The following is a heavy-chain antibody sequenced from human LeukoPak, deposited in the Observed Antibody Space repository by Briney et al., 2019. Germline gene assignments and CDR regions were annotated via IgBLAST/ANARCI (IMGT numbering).Heavy chain of an antibody. V-gene: IGHV1-2*02. Sequence: ASVKVSCKASGYTFTGYYMHWVRQAPGQGLEWMGWINPNSGGTNYAQKFQGRVTMTRDTSISTAYMELSRLRSDDTAVYYCAREGVVPVAIVSGWFDTWGQGTLVTVSS. J-gene: IGHJ5*02. CDR1: GYTFTGYY. CDR3: AREGVVPVAIVSGWFDT. D-gene: IGHD2-2*02. CDR2: INPNSGGT.